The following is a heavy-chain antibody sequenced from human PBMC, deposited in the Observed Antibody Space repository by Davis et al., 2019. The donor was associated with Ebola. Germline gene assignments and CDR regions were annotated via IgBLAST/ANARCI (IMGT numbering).Heavy chain of an antibody. CDR1: GYTFDSHA. D-gene: IGHD3-9*01. V-gene: IGHV1-3*04. J-gene: IGHJ5*02. CDR2: INTATGYT. Sequence: ASVKVSCKASGYTFDSHAMHCVRQAPGQGLEYMGWINTATGYTIYSQKFQGRVTMTRDTSASTAHMELGGLTSEDTALYYCARDADDVLTGSNWFDPWGQGTLVTVSP. CDR3: ARDADDVLTGSNWFDP.